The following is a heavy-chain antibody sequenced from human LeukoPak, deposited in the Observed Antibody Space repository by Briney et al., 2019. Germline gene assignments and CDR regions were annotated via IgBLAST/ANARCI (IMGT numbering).Heavy chain of an antibody. CDR2: ISSGSGTI. CDR3: ARAQWLAIDY. Sequence: GGSLRLSCAASGFTFTDYYMSWVRQAPGKGLEWISYISSGSGTIYYADSVKGRFTISSDNAKDSLFLQMNILKGEDTAIYYCARAQWLAIDYWGQGTLVTVSS. CDR1: GFTFTDYY. D-gene: IGHD3-22*01. J-gene: IGHJ4*02. V-gene: IGHV3-11*01.